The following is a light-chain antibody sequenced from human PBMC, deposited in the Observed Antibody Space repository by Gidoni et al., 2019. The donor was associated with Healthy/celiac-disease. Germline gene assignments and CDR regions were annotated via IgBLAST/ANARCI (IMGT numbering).Light chain of an antibody. CDR2: GAY. V-gene: IGKV3-15*01. CDR3: QQYNNWPRT. Sequence: DIVMTQSPATLSVSPVERATLSCRASQSVSSNLAWYQQKTGQAPRLLIYGAYTRATGIPARFSGSGSGTEFTLTISSLQSEDFAVYYCQQYNNWPRTFGPGTKVDIK. CDR1: QSVSSN. J-gene: IGKJ3*01.